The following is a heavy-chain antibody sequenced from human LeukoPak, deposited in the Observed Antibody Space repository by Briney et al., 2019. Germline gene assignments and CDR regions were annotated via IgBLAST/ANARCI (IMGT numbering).Heavy chain of an antibody. J-gene: IGHJ4*02. CDR2: FDPEDGET. Sequence: ASLKVSCKVSGYTLTELSMHWVRQARGKGLEWMGGFDPEDGETIYAQKFQGRVTMTEDTSTDTAYMELSSLRSEDTAVYYCATARQYYYDSSGHPYFDYWGQGTLVTVSS. V-gene: IGHV1-24*01. CDR3: ATARQYYYDSSGHPYFDY. CDR1: GYTLTELS. D-gene: IGHD3-22*01.